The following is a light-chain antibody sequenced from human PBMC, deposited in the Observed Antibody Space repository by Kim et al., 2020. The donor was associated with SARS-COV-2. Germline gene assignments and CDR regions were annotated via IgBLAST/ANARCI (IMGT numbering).Light chain of an antibody. CDR3: TSYTSSSTYV. Sequence: GQSITISCSGTISDVGSYDYVSWYQQHPGRAPKLMIYDVSGRPSGVSYRFSGSKSGNTASLTISGLQAEDEADYYCTSYTSSSTYVFGTGTKVTVL. V-gene: IGLV2-14*04. CDR1: ISDVGSYDY. J-gene: IGLJ1*01. CDR2: DVS.